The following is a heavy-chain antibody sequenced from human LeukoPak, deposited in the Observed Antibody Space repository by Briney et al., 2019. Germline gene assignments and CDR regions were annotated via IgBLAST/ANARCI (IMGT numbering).Heavy chain of an antibody. CDR2: IKQDGSEK. Sequence: GGPLRLSCAASGFTFSSYWMSWVRQAPGKGREWVANIKQDGSEKYYVDSVKGRFTISRDNAKNSLYLQVNSLRAEDTAVYYCARLGNWGGNAFDIWGQGTMVTVSS. D-gene: IGHD7-27*01. CDR3: ARLGNWGGNAFDI. CDR1: GFTFSSYW. J-gene: IGHJ3*02. V-gene: IGHV3-7*01.